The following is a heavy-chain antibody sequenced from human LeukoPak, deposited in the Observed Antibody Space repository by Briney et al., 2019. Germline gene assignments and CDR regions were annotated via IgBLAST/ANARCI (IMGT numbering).Heavy chain of an antibody. Sequence: ASVKVSCKASGYTFTGYYMHWVRQAPGQGLEWMGWINPNSGGTNYAQKFQGRVTMTRDTSISTAYMELSRLRSDDTAVYYCARPKRSWSGYYTPDGYWGQGTLVTVSS. CDR3: ARPKRSWSGYYTPDGY. CDR1: GYTFTGYY. V-gene: IGHV1-2*02. CDR2: INPNSGGT. D-gene: IGHD3-3*01. J-gene: IGHJ4*02.